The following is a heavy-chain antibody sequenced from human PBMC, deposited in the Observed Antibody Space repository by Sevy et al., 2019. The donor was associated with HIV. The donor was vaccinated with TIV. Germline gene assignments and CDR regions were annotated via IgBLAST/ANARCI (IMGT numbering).Heavy chain of an antibody. D-gene: IGHD3-22*01. CDR2: FDPEDGET. Sequence: ASVKVACKVSGYTLTGLSMHWVRQAPGKGLEWMGRFDPEDGETIYAQKVQGRVTKTEDTSTDTAYMELSSLRSEDAAVYDCATTKDYYDSSGSPVDYWGQGTLVTVSS. CDR3: ATTKDYYDSSGSPVDY. J-gene: IGHJ4*02. CDR1: GYTLTGLS. V-gene: IGHV1-24*01.